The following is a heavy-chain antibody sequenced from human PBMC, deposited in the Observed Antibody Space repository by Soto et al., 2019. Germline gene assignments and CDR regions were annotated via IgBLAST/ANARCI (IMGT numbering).Heavy chain of an antibody. J-gene: IGHJ6*02. V-gene: IGHV1-69*12. D-gene: IGHD3-10*01. CDR3: ARDLRGFGYTYADV. Sequence: QVQLVQSGAEVKKPGSSVKVSCKASGGTFSNYALISWVRQAPGQGLEWMGGIIPIGATVNYAPKYQGRVTITADESTSAVCLDLGSLRSEDTAVYYCARDLRGFGYTYADVWGQGTTVTVSS. CDR2: IIPIGATV. CDR1: GGTFSNYA.